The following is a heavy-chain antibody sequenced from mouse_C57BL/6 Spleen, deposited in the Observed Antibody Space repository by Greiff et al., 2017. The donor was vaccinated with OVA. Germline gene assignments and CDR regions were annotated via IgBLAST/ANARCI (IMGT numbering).Heavy chain of an antibody. V-gene: IGHV1-61*01. D-gene: IGHD2-4*01. CDR1: GYTFPSYW. CDR2: IYPSASET. J-gene: IGHJ2*01. Sequence: VQLQQPGAELVRPGSSVKLSCKASGYTFPSYWMDWVKQRPGQGLEWIGNIYPSASETHYNQKFKDKATLTVNKSSSTADMQLSSLTAEDSAVYYLASGGYDDDGRAYWGQGTTLTVSS. CDR3: ASGGYDDDGRAY.